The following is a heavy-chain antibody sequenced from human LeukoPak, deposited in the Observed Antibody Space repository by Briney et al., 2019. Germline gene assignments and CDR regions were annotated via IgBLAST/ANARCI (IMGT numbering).Heavy chain of an antibody. V-gene: IGHV3-74*01. CDR2: ISSDGRSI. Sequence: GGSLRLSCAASGFTSSNYWMHWVRHAPGKGLVWVSRISSDGRSISYADSVKGRFTISKDNAKNSLYLQMNSLRAEDTAVYYCARDGYSYGYFDYWGQGTLVTVSS. CDR3: ARDGYSYGYFDY. D-gene: IGHD5-18*01. CDR1: GFTSSNYW. J-gene: IGHJ4*02.